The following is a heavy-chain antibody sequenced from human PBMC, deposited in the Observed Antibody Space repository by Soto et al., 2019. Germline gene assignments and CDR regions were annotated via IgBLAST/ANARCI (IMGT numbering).Heavy chain of an antibody. Sequence: GGSLKISCRGPGYSFTSYWISWVRQMPGKGLEWMGRIDPSDSYTNYSPSFQGHVTITADKSISTAYLQWSSLKASDTAMYYCARGNILRYYYYYGMDVWGQGTTVTVSS. J-gene: IGHJ6*02. V-gene: IGHV5-10-1*01. CDR3: ARGNILRYYYYYGMDV. D-gene: IGHD3-9*01. CDR1: GYSFTSYW. CDR2: IDPSDSYT.